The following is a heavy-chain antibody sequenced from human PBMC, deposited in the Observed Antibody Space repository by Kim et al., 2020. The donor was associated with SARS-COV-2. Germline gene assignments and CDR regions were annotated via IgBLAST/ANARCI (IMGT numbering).Heavy chain of an antibody. D-gene: IGHD3-10*01. Sequence: GGSLRLSCAASGFTFSSYAMSWVRQAPGKGLEWVSAISGSGGSTYYADSVKGRFTISRDNSKNTLYLQMNSLRAEDTAVYYCAKGGGDYGSGSYYKNYYYYGMDVWGQGTTVTVSS. CDR1: GFTFSSYA. CDR3: AKGGGDYGSGSYYKNYYYYGMDV. CDR2: ISGSGGST. V-gene: IGHV3-23*01. J-gene: IGHJ6*02.